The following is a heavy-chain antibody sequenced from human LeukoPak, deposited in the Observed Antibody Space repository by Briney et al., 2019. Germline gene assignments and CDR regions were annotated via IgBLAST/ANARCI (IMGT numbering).Heavy chain of an antibody. Sequence: GGSLRLSCAASGFTFSSYSMNWVRQAPGKGLEWVSSISSSSSYIYYADSVKGRFTISRDNAKNSLYLQMNSLRAEDTAVYYCARGAVVRGVIIDQDAFDIWGQGTMVTVSS. D-gene: IGHD3-10*01. CDR2: ISSSSSYI. V-gene: IGHV3-21*01. J-gene: IGHJ3*02. CDR1: GFTFSSYS. CDR3: ARGAVVRGVIIDQDAFDI.